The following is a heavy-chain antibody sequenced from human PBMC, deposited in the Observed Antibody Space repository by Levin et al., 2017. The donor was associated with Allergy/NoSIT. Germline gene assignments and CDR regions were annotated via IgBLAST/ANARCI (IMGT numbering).Heavy chain of an antibody. Sequence: SLKISCAASGFTFSSYAMHWVRQAPGKGLEWVAVISYDGSNKYYADSVKGRFTISRDNSKNTLYLQMNSLRAEDTAVYYCARDLGYCSSTSCFFKYYYDGMDVWGQGTTVTVSS. D-gene: IGHD2-2*01. CDR2: ISYDGSNK. V-gene: IGHV3-30-3*01. CDR1: GFTFSSYA. CDR3: ARDLGYCSSTSCFFKYYYDGMDV. J-gene: IGHJ6*02.